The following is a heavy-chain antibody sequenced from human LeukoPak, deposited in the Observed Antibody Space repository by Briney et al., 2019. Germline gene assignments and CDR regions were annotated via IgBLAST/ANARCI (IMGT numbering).Heavy chain of an antibody. D-gene: IGHD6-19*01. CDR1: GFTFSSHG. V-gene: IGHV3-23*01. Sequence: GGSLRLSCAASGFTFSSHGMSWVRQAPGKGPEWFSIISGSGGSTHYADSVKGRFIISRDNSKNTLYLQMNSLRAEDAAVYYCAKCRGWDSSGWPIDYWGQGTLVTVSS. CDR2: ISGSGGST. CDR3: AKCRGWDSSGWPIDY. J-gene: IGHJ4*02.